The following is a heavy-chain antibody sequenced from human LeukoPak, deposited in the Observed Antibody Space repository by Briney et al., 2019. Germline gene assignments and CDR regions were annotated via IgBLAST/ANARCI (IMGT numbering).Heavy chain of an antibody. CDR2: MNPNSGNT. Sequence: GASVKVSCKASGYTFTSYDINWVRQATGQGLEWMGWMNPNSGNTGYAQKFQGRVTITRNTSISTAYMELSSLRSEDTAVYYCGRVEQSPYYDFWSASGYYFDYWGQGTLVTVSS. CDR3: GRVEQSPYYDFWSASGYYFDY. J-gene: IGHJ4*02. CDR1: GYTFTSYD. V-gene: IGHV1-8*03. D-gene: IGHD3-3*01.